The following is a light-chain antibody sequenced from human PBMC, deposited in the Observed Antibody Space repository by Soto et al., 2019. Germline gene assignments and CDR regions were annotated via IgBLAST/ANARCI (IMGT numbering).Light chain of an antibody. Sequence: QSVLTQPASVSGCPGQSITISCTGTSSDVGGSNYVSWYQQLPGKAPKLMIYDVSDRPSGVSNRFSGSKSGNTASLTISGLQAEDEADYYCSSYTSSSLYVFGTGTKVTAL. J-gene: IGLJ1*01. V-gene: IGLV2-14*01. CDR2: DVS. CDR1: SSDVGGSNY. CDR3: SSYTSSSLYV.